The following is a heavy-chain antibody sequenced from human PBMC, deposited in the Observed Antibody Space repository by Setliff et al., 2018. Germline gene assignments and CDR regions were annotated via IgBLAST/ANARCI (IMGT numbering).Heavy chain of an antibody. Sequence: GSLRLSCAASGFTFNTAWMSWARQAPGKGLEWVANIKEDGSQKNYVDSVKGRFTISRDNAKNSLYLQMNSLRAEDTAVYYCARGGYSYGYWGQGTLVTVSS. CDR3: ARGGYSYGY. J-gene: IGHJ4*02. CDR1: GFTFNTAW. CDR2: IKEDGSQK. V-gene: IGHV3-7*04. D-gene: IGHD5-18*01.